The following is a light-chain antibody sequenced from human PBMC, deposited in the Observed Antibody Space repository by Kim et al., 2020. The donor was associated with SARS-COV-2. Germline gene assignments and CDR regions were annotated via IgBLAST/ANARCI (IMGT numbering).Light chain of an antibody. CDR3: QQRNDWPIT. CDR2: DAS. Sequence: CAGERATLSCRASQSVRSKLAWYQQKPGQAPRLLIYDASNRATGIPTRFGGSGSGTGFTLTISSLEPEDFAVYYCQQRNDWPITFGPGTKVDIK. V-gene: IGKV3-11*01. CDR1: QSVRSK. J-gene: IGKJ3*01.